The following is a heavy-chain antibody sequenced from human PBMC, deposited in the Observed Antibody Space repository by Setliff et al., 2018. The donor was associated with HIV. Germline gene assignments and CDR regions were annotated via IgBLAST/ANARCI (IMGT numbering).Heavy chain of an antibody. CDR3: ARAPPGIQNDAFDV. CDR1: GGSIRSSGYS. J-gene: IGHJ3*01. V-gene: IGHV4-30-2*01. CDR2: ISQSGST. Sequence: PSETLSLTCAVSGGSIRSSGYSWSWIRQPPGKGLEWIGYISQSGSTYYNPSLKSRVTISVDRSKNQFSLKLSSVTAADTAVYYCARAPPGIQNDAFDVWGQGTMVTVSS.